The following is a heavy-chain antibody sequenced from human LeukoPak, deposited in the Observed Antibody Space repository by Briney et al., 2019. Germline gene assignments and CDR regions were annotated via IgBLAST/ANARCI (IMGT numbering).Heavy chain of an antibody. CDR2: IKEDGSEK. CDR3: ARELDYDSSGYSYYFDY. J-gene: IGHJ4*02. D-gene: IGHD3-22*01. Sequence: GESLKISCAASGFTFSFYWMSWVRQAPGKGLEWVANIKEDGSEKYYVDSVKGRFTISKDNAKNSLYLQMTSLRAEDTALYYCARELDYDSSGYSYYFDYWGQGTLVTVSS. V-gene: IGHV3-7*01. CDR1: GFTFSFYW.